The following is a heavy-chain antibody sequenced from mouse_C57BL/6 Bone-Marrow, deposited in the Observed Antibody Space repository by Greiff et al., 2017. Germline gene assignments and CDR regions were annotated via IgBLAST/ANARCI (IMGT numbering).Heavy chain of an antibody. J-gene: IGHJ4*01. CDR2: ISSGGSYT. CDR1: GFTFSSYG. V-gene: IGHV5-6*01. Sequence: EVHLVESGGDLVKPGGSLKLSCAASGFTFSSYGMSWVRQTPDKRLAWVATISSGGSYTYYPDSVKGRFTISSDNAKNTLYLQMSSLKSEDTAMYYCARRDYYAMDYWGQGTSVTVSS. CDR3: ARRDYYAMDY.